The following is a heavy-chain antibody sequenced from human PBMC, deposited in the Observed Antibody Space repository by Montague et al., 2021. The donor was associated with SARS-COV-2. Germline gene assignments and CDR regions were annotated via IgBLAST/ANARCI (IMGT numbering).Heavy chain of an antibody. Sequence: SETLSLTCRVSGDSISTSTWCTRVRPAPGKGLEWIGEIFHSGTINYNPSLKSRVSISVDKSNNQFSLRLSSLIAADTAVYYCATLSRRTAAGARDYFGLDVWGQGTTVVVSS. V-gene: IGHV4-4*02. CDR1: GDSISTSTW. J-gene: IGHJ6*02. CDR2: IFHSGTI. CDR3: ATLSRRTAAGARDYFGLDV. D-gene: IGHD6-13*01.